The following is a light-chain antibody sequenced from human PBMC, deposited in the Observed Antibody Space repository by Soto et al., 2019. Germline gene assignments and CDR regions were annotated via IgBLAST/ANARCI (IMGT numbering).Light chain of an antibody. CDR3: AAWDDSLNGLVV. V-gene: IGLV1-44*01. CDR2: GNN. Sequence: QAVVTQPPSASGTPGQRVTISCSGSSSNIGSNTVNWYQQLPGTAPKLLIYGNNHRPSGVPDRFSGSKSRTSASLAISGLQSEDEADYHCAAWDDSLNGLVVFGGGTKLTVL. J-gene: IGLJ2*01. CDR1: SSNIGSNT.